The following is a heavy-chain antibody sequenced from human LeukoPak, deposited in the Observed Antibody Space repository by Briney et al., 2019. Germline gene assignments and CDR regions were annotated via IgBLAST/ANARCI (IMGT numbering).Heavy chain of an antibody. Sequence: GRSLRLSCAASGFTFDDYAIHWVRQAPGKGLEWVSLISGDGDSTYYADSVKGRFTISRDNFKKSVYLQMNSLGSDDTALYHCARGGSGYYSYWGQGTLVTVSS. D-gene: IGHD3-3*01. CDR1: GFTFDDYA. V-gene: IGHV3-43*02. CDR2: ISGDGDST. CDR3: ARGGSGYYSY. J-gene: IGHJ4*02.